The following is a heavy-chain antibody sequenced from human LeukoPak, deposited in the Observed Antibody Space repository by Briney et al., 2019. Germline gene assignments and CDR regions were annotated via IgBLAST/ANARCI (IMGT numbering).Heavy chain of an antibody. CDR2: ISSSSSYI. J-gene: IGHJ4*02. CDR3: ASRIMITFGGVIARDY. V-gene: IGHV3-21*01. CDR1: GFTFSSYS. D-gene: IGHD3-16*02. Sequence: GGSLRLSCAASGFTFSSYSMNWVRQAPGKGLEWVSSISSSSSYIYYADSVKGRFTISRDNAKNSLYLQMNSLRAEDTAVYYCASRIMITFGGVIARDYWGQGTLVTVSS.